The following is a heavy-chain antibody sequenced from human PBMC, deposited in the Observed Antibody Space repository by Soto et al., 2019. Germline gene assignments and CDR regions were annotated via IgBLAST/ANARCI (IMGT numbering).Heavy chain of an antibody. V-gene: IGHV3-64*01. D-gene: IGHD7-27*01. J-gene: IGHJ4*02. CDR2: INSDGDGT. CDR1: GLTFNNYA. Sequence: GGSLRLSCAASGLTFNNYAMHWVRQAPGKGLEYVSAINSDGDGTYYANSVKGRFTISRDNAKNSLYLQMNSLRAEDTAVYYCARGTTLTSYDYWGQGTLVTVSS. CDR3: ARGTTLTSYDY.